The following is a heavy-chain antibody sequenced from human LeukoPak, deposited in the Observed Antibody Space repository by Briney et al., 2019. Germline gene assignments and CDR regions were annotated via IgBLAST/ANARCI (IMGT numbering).Heavy chain of an antibody. CDR2: IKEDGSEK. CDR1: GFTFSSYW. V-gene: IGHV3-7*04. J-gene: IGHJ4*02. Sequence: GGSLRLSCAASGFTFSSYWMSWVGQAPGKGLEWVANIKEDGSEKYYVDSVKGRFTITRDNAKNSLYLHMNSLRAEDTAVYYCARDYDSSGYSVRFEYWGQGALVADPS. D-gene: IGHD3-22*01. CDR3: ARDYDSSGYSVRFEY.